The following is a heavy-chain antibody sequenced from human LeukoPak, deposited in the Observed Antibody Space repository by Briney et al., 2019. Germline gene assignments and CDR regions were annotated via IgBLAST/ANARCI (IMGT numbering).Heavy chain of an antibody. CDR3: ATSARGDDSSGYYCEPFDY. CDR1: GGSFSGYY. J-gene: IGHJ4*02. V-gene: IGHV4-34*01. D-gene: IGHD3-22*01. CDR2: INHSGST. Sequence: SETLSLTCAVYGGSFSGYYWSWIRQPPGKGLEWIGEINHSGSTNYNPSLKSRVTISVDTSKNQFSLKLSSVTAADTAVYYCATSARGDDSSGYYCEPFDYWGQGTLVTVSS.